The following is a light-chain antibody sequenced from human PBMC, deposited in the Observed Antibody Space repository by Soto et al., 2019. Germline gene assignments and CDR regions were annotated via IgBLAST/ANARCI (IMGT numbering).Light chain of an antibody. J-gene: IGKJ2*01. CDR1: QSLSSW. CDR2: KAS. Sequence: DIQMTQSPSTLSASVGDRVTITCRASQSLSSWLAWYQQKPGKAPNLLNYKASSLESWVPSRFSGSGSGTEFTLTISSLQPDDFATYYCQQYNSFPYTFGQGTKLEIK. V-gene: IGKV1-5*03. CDR3: QQYNSFPYT.